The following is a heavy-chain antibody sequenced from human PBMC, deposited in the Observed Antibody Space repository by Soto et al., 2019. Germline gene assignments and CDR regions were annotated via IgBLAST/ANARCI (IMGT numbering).Heavy chain of an antibody. Sequence: PSETLSLTCTVSGGSISGYYWRWIRQSPDKGQEWIGYIHYSGSTNYNPSLKSRVTISVDTSKNQLSLKLSSVTAADTAVYYCARGSAAGTKSPFDYWGQGTLVTVSS. CDR1: GGSISGYY. D-gene: IGHD6-13*01. CDR3: ARGSAAGTKSPFDY. V-gene: IGHV4-59*01. J-gene: IGHJ4*02. CDR2: IHYSGST.